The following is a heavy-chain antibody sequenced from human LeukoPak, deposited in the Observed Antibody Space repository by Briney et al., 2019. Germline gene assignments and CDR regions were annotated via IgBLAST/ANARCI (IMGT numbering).Heavy chain of an antibody. V-gene: IGHV3-9*01. CDR2: ISWNSGSI. CDR1: GFTFDDYA. D-gene: IGHD1-1*01. CDR3: AKATTVSDYFDY. Sequence: PGRSLRLSCAASGFTFDDYAMHWVRQAPGKGLEWVSGISWNSGSIGYADSVKGRFTISRDNAKNSLYLQMNSLRAEDTALYYCAKATTVSDYFDYWGQGTLVTVSS. J-gene: IGHJ4*02.